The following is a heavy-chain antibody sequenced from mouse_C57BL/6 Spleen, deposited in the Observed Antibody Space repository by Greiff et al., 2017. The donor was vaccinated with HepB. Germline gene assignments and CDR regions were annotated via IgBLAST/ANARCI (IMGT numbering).Heavy chain of an antibody. CDR1: GFVLTSYG. Sequence: QVQLQQSGPGLVQPSQSLSITCTVSGFVLTSYGVHWVRQSPGKGLEWLGVIWRGGSTDYNAAFMSRLSITKDNSKSQVFFKMNSLQADDTAIYYCAKTGIYYGNRYAMDYWGQGTSVTVSS. D-gene: IGHD2-1*01. V-gene: IGHV2-5*01. CDR2: IWRGGST. CDR3: AKTGIYYGNRYAMDY. J-gene: IGHJ4*01.